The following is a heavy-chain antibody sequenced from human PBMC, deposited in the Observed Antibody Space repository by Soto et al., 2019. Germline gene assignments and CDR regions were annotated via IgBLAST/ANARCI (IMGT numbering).Heavy chain of an antibody. Sequence: QVQLQESGPGLVKPSQTLSLTCTVSGGSISSGDYYWSWIRQPPGKGLEWIGYIYYSGSTYYNPSLKSRVTTSVDTSKNHFSLKMSSVTAADTAVYYCATITRGSNRLDYWGQGTLVTVSS. V-gene: IGHV4-30-4*01. CDR3: ATITRGSNRLDY. CDR2: IYYSGST. CDR1: GGSISSGDYY. D-gene: IGHD3-10*01. J-gene: IGHJ4*02.